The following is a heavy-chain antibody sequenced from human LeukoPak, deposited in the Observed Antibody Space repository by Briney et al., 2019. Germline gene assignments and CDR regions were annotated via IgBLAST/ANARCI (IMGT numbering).Heavy chain of an antibody. CDR2: INPNSGGT. Sequence: ASVKVSCKASGYTFTGYYMHWVRQAPGQGLEWMGWINPNSGGTNYAQKFQGRVTMTRDTSISTAYMELSRLRSDDTAVYYCARGGYLATNYHYYYMDVWGKGTTVTVSS. J-gene: IGHJ6*03. CDR1: GYTFTGYY. V-gene: IGHV1-2*02. CDR3: ARGGYLATNYHYYYMDV. D-gene: IGHD2-15*01.